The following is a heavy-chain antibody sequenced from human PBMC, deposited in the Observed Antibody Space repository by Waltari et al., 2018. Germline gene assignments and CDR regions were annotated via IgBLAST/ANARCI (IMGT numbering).Heavy chain of an antibody. CDR2: IYSGGSST. D-gene: IGHD5-12*01. Sequence: EVQLLESGGGLVQPGGSLRLSCAASGFTFSSYAMSWVRQAPGKGLEWVSVIYSGGSSTYYADSVKGRFTISRDNSKNTLYLQMNSLRAEDTAVYYCAKEGRDGYNYWGQGTLVTVSS. V-gene: IGHV3-23*03. CDR1: GFTFSSYA. CDR3: AKEGRDGYNY. J-gene: IGHJ4*02.